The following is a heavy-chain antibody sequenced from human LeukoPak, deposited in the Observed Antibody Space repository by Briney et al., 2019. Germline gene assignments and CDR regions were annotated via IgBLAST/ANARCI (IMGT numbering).Heavy chain of an antibody. Sequence: SETLPLTCAVYGGSFSGYHWSWIRQPPGKGLEWIGEINHSGSTNYNPSLKSRVTISVDTSKNQFSLKLSSVTAADTAVYYCARSSYYYDSKGLDYWGQGTLVTVSS. CDR2: INHSGST. J-gene: IGHJ4*02. CDR1: GGSFSGYH. V-gene: IGHV4-34*01. CDR3: ARSSYYYDSKGLDY. D-gene: IGHD3-22*01.